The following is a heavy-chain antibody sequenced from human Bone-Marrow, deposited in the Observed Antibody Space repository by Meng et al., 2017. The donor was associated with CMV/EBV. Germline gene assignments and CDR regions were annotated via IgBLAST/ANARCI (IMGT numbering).Heavy chain of an antibody. CDR3: ARGQNYYDSSGYYYGY. CDR1: GYNFTSYY. Sequence: GYNFTSYYINWVRQATGQGLEWMGWMNPNRGNTGYAQKFQGRVTMTRNTSISTAYMELSSLRSEDTAVYYCARGQNYYDSSGYYYGYWGQGTLVTVSS. D-gene: IGHD3-22*01. V-gene: IGHV1-8*01. J-gene: IGHJ4*02. CDR2: MNPNRGNT.